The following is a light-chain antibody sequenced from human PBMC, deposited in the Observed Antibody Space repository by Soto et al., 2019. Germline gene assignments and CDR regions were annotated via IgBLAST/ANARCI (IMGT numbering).Light chain of an antibody. J-gene: IGKJ4*01. Sequence: DIQMTQSPSSLSASVGDTVNITCRATQYIGNYLNWYQVKPGQAPKLLIYSASTLQIGVPSRFGGSGSGTDFTLTISSLQPEDFATYSCQHSHSTPLTGGGGTKVDIK. CDR1: QYIGNY. V-gene: IGKV1-39*01. CDR3: QHSHSTPLT. CDR2: SAS.